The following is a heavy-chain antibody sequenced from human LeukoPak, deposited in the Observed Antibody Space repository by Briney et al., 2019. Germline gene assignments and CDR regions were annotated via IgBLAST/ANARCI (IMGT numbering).Heavy chain of an antibody. D-gene: IGHD3-9*01. CDR2: ISGSGGST. J-gene: IGHJ4*02. CDR3: AKDMILTGYPPYYFDY. V-gene: IGHV3-23*01. CDR1: GFTVSSNY. Sequence: GGSLRLSCAASGFTVSSNYMSWVRQAPGKGLEWVSAISGSGGSTYYADSVKGRFTISRDNSKNTLYLRMNSLRAEDTAVYYCAKDMILTGYPPYYFDYWGQGTLVTVSS.